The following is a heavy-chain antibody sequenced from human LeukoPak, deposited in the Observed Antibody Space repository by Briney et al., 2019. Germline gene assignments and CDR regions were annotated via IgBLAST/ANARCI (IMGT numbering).Heavy chain of an antibody. CDR1: GFTVSSNY. CDR2: IYSGGST. D-gene: IGHD3-16*02. Sequence: GGSLRLSCTASGFTVSSNYMSWVRQAPGKGLEWVSVIYSGGSTYYADSVKGRFTISRDNSKNTLYLQVNSLRAEDTAVYYCSGGVTFGGVIVPFDYRGQGTLVTVSS. J-gene: IGHJ4*02. CDR3: SGGVTFGGVIVPFDY. V-gene: IGHV3-66*01.